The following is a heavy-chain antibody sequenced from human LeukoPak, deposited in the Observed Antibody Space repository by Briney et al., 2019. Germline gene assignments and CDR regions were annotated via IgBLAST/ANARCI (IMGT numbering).Heavy chain of an antibody. CDR3: ARELKVGNTGYYFDY. Sequence: SETLSLTCSVSSGSISDYYWSWIRQPPGKGLEWIGYIYYSGSTNYNPSLKSRVTILVDMSKNQFSLKMSSVTAADTAVYYCARELKVGNTGYYFDYWGQGTLVTVSS. CDR1: SGSISDYY. D-gene: IGHD2/OR15-2a*01. J-gene: IGHJ4*02. V-gene: IGHV4-59*01. CDR2: IYYSGST.